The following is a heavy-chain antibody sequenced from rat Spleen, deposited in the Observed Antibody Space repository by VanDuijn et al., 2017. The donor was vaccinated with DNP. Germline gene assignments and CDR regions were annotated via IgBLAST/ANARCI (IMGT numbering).Heavy chain of an antibody. CDR2: IGSGGGNA. CDR3: TRGLSGGFAY. CDR1: GFTFSTFQ. D-gene: IGHD1-1*01. Sequence: EVQLVESGGGLVQPGRSMKLSCVASGFTFSTFQMAWVRQAPTKGLEWVATIGSGGGNAHYRDSVKGRFTISRDNAKSTLYLQMNSLRSEDTATYYCTRGLSGGFAYWGQGVMVTVSS. V-gene: IGHV5-46*01. J-gene: IGHJ2*01.